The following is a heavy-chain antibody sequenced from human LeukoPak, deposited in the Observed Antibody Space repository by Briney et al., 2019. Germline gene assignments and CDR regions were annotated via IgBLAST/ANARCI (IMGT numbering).Heavy chain of an antibody. CDR2: ISYDGSNK. J-gene: IGHJ6*02. CDR1: GFTFSSYA. Sequence: GRSLRLSCAASGFTFSSYAMHWVRQAPGKGLEWVAVISYDGSNKYYADSVKGRFTISRDNSKNTLYLQMNSLRAEDTAVYYCARDLIYCSSTSCYPLYYYYYYGMDVWGQGTTVTVSS. CDR3: ARDLIYCSSTSCYPLYYYYYYGMDV. D-gene: IGHD2-2*01. V-gene: IGHV3-30-3*01.